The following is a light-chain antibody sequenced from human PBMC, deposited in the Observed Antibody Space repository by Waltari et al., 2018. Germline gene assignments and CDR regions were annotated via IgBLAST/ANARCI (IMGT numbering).Light chain of an antibody. J-gene: IGKJ1*01. CDR2: GGS. CDR1: QSLLHSNGDTY. V-gene: IGKV2-40*01. Sequence: DIVMTQTPLSLPITPGEPASISCRSSQSLLHSNGDTYLHWYLQKPGQSPQLLIYGGSNRASGVPDRFSGSVSGTDFTLKISKVEAEDVGVYYCVQAIAFPRTFGQGTKVEIK. CDR3: VQAIAFPRT.